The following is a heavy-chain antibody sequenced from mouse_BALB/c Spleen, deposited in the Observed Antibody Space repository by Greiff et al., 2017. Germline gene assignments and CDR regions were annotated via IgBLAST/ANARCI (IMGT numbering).Heavy chain of an antibody. Sequence: EVQVVESGGGLVKPGGSLKLSCAASGFTFSSYAMSWVRQTPEKRLEWVASISSGGSTYYPDSVKGRFTISRDNARNILYLQMSSLRSEDTAMYYCARGRNYVSSQYYFDYWGQGTTLTVSS. J-gene: IGHJ2*01. V-gene: IGHV5-6-5*01. CDR1: GFTFSSYA. D-gene: IGHD1-1*01. CDR3: ARGRNYVSSQYYFDY. CDR2: ISSGGST.